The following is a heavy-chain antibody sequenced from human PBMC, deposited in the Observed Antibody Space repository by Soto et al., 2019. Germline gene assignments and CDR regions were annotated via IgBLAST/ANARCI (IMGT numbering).Heavy chain of an antibody. J-gene: IGHJ6*02. CDR1: GCTFSSYA. CDR3: ARCRSRGYSYGSNYCYYYGMDV. D-gene: IGHD5-18*01. V-gene: IGHV1-69*01. Sequence: QVQLVQSGAEVKKPGSSVKVSCKASGCTFSSYAISWVRQAPGHGLEWMGGIITIVGTANYAQKFQGRVTITAEESTSTGDMGLSSLRSEDTAVYYCARCRSRGYSYGSNYCYYYGMDVLGQGTTVTVS. CDR2: IITIVGTA.